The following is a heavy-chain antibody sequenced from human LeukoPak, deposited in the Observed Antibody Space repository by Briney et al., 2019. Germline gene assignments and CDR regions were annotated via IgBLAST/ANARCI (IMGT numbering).Heavy chain of an antibody. Sequence: SETLSLTCTVSGGSISSSNYYWGWIRQPPGKGLEWIGNIYYSGSTFYNPSLKSRVTISVDTSKNQFSLKLSSVTAADTAVYYCARGRGIQLWFSYFDYWGQGTLVTVSS. J-gene: IGHJ4*02. D-gene: IGHD5-18*01. CDR3: ARGRGIQLWFSYFDY. V-gene: IGHV4-39*07. CDR1: GGSISSSNYY. CDR2: IYYSGST.